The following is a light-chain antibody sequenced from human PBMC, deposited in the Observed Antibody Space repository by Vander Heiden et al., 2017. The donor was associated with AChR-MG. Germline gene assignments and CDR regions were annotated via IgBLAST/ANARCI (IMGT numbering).Light chain of an antibody. CDR2: GVS. J-gene: IGLJ2*01. CDR1: SSDVGGYKF. Sequence: QSALTQPASVSGSPGQSITISCTGTSSDVGGYKFVSWYQQYPGKAPKVMIYGVSNRPLGVSNRFSGSKSGKTASLTIAGLPAEDEADYYCSSYTSSNTVVFGGGTKLTVL. CDR3: SSYTSSNTVV. V-gene: IGLV2-14*01.